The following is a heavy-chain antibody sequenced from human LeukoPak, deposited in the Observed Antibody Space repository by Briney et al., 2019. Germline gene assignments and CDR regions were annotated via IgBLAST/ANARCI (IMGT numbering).Heavy chain of an antibody. V-gene: IGHV3-30*18. CDR1: GFTFSSYG. J-gene: IGHJ4*02. Sequence: GGSLKLSCAASGFTFSSYGMHWVRQAPGKGLEWVAVISYDGSNKYYADSVKGRFTISRDNSKNTLYLQMNSLRAEDTAAYYCAKGSLGGSWYKFLIDYWGQGTLVTVSS. CDR3: AKGSLGGSWYKFLIDY. D-gene: IGHD6-13*01. CDR2: ISYDGSNK.